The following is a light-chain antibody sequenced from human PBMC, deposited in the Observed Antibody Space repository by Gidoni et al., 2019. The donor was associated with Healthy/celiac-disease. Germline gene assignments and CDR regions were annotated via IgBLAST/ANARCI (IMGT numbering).Light chain of an antibody. V-gene: IGLV1-47*01. Sequence: QSVLTQPPSASGTPGQRVTISCSGSSSNIGSNSVYWYQQLPGPAPKLLIYRNNQRPSGVPDRFSGSKSGPSASLAISGLRSEDEADYYCAAWDDSLSGRVFGGGTKLTVL. CDR2: RNN. CDR3: AAWDDSLSGRV. J-gene: IGLJ2*01. CDR1: SSNIGSNS.